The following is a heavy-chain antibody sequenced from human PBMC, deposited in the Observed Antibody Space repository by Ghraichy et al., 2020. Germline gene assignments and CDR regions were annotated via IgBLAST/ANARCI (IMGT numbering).Heavy chain of an antibody. CDR1: GDSISSSGYY. Sequence: ESLNISCTVSGDSISSSGYYWDWIRQPPGKGLEWIASMYYSGSTYYNPSLKSRVTKSIDTSKNQFSLNLNSVTAAEAAVYYCARRVTTVTTTWFDPWGQGTLVTVSS. CDR2: MYYSGST. J-gene: IGHJ5*02. V-gene: IGHV4-39*01. D-gene: IGHD4-17*01. CDR3: ARRVTTVTTTWFDP.